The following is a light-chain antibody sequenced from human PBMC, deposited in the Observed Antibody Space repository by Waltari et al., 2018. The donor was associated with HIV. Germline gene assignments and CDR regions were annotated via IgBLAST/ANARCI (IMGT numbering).Light chain of an antibody. CDR1: SPNIGSND. CDR2: ANN. J-gene: IGLJ2*01. Sequence: QSVLTQPPSASGTPGQRVTISCSGISPNIGSNDASWYQQFPGTAPKVLMSANNQRPSGVPDRFSASKSGTSASLAISGLHSEDEADYYCATWDDSLNGPLFGGGTKLTVL. V-gene: IGLV1-44*01. CDR3: ATWDDSLNGPL.